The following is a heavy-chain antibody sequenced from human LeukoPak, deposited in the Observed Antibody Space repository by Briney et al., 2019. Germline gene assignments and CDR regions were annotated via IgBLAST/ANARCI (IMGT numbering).Heavy chain of an antibody. J-gene: IGHJ4*02. CDR3: ARGPYDSSGYLFDY. Sequence: SETLSLTCTVSGGSISSSSYYWGWIRQPPGKGLEWIGYIYYSGSTNYNPSLRSRVTISVDTSKNQFSLKLSSVTAADTAVYYCARGPYDSSGYLFDYWGQGTLVTVSS. V-gene: IGHV4-61*05. D-gene: IGHD3-22*01. CDR1: GGSISSSSYY. CDR2: IYYSGST.